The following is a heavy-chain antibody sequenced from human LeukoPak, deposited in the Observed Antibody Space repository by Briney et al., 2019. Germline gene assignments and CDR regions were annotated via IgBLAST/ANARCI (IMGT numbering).Heavy chain of an antibody. CDR1: GGSVSSGSYY. J-gene: IGHJ6*02. Sequence: SETLSLTCTVSGGSVSSGSYYWSWIRQPPGKGLEWIGYIHYSGSTNNNPSLKSRVTISVDTAKNQFSLKLSFVTAADTAVYYCAREELSSISRYYYYAMDVWGQGTTVTVSS. CDR3: AREELSSISRYYYYAMDV. CDR2: IHYSGST. D-gene: IGHD2-2*01. V-gene: IGHV4-61*01.